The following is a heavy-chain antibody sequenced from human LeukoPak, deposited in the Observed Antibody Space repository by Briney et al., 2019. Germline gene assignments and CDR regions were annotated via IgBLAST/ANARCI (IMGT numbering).Heavy chain of an antibody. CDR1: GYTFIGYY. CDR2: INPNSGGT. D-gene: IGHD6-19*01. CDR3: ARRAYSSGWPYYYYYMDV. Sequence: GASVKVSCKASGYTFIGYYMHWVRQAPGQGLEWMGWINPNSGGTNYAQKFQGRVTMTRDTSITTAYMELSRLRSDDTAVYYCARRAYSSGWPYYYYYMDVWGKGTTVTVSS. V-gene: IGHV1-2*02. J-gene: IGHJ6*03.